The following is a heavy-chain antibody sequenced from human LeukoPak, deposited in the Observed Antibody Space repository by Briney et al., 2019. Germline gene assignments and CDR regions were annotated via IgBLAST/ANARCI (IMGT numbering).Heavy chain of an antibody. Sequence: GGSLRLSCEVSGLTFSRYSMSWVRQVPGKGLEWVSGISAGGGDRWYPDSVKGRFTISRDNSKNTLFLQMNSLTVEDTAIYYCAKDAAGPEYWGQGTRVTVSS. CDR2: ISAGGGDR. CDR1: GLTFSRYS. J-gene: IGHJ4*02. CDR3: AKDAAGPEY. V-gene: IGHV3-23*01. D-gene: IGHD6-13*01.